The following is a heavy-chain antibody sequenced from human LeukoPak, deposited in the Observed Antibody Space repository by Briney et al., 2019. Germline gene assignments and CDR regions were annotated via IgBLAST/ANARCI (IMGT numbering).Heavy chain of an antibody. V-gene: IGHV3-48*03. J-gene: IGHJ4*02. CDR3: AKGTMHYYDVSGYNYFDY. CDR2: IRSSGNTI. D-gene: IGHD3-22*01. CDR1: GLTLSSYE. Sequence: PGGSLRLSCAASGLTLSSYEMHWVRQPPGKGLEWVSYIRSSGNTIYYADSVKGRFTISRDNAKNSLYLQMNSLRAEDTAIYYCAKGTMHYYDVSGYNYFDYWGRGTLVTVSS.